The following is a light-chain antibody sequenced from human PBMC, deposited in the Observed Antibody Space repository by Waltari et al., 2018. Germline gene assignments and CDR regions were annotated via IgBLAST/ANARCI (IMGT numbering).Light chain of an antibody. Sequence: EIVMTQSPATLSVSPGERATLSCRASQSVSSNLAGYQQKPGPAPRLLIYGGSTRATGVPARFSGSGSGTDFTLTISGLQSEDYAVYFCHQHNSWPPLSFGGGTKVEIK. CDR2: GGS. CDR1: QSVSSN. J-gene: IGKJ4*01. V-gene: IGKV3-15*01. CDR3: HQHNSWPPLS.